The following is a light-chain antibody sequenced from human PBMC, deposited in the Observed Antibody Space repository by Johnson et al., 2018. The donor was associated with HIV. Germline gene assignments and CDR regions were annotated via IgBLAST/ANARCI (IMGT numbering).Light chain of an antibody. Sequence: QSVLTQPPSVSAAPGQKVTISCSGSSSTIGNNFVSWYQVLPGTAPKLIIYKDNERPSGIPDRFSGSKSGTSATLGITGLQTGDEADYYSGTWESSLSTGGVFGTGTKVTVL. J-gene: IGLJ1*01. CDR2: KDN. CDR1: SSTIGNNF. CDR3: GTWESSLSTGGV. V-gene: IGLV1-51*02.